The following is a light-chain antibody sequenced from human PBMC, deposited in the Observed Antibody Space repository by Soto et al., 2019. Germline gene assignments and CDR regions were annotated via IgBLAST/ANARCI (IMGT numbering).Light chain of an antibody. Sequence: HSVLTQPPSASGSPGQSVTISCTGTSSDVGGYNYVSWYQHHPGKAPKLMIYDVSKRPSGVPDRFSGSKSGNTASLTVSGLQAEDEAEYYCSSYAGSNNYVFGTGTKVTVL. J-gene: IGLJ1*01. CDR2: DVS. CDR3: SSYAGSNNYV. CDR1: SSDVGGYNY. V-gene: IGLV2-8*01.